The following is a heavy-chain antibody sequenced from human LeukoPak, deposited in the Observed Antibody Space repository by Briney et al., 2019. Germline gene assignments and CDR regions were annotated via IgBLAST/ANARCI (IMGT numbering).Heavy chain of an antibody. CDR1: GYLISSYD. Sequence: PGGSLRLSCAVSGYLISSYDMHWVRQAAGEGVEWVSAIGVIGDTYYADSVEGRFTIYRDIARNSLYLQMNSLRAGDTAVYYCAREYCSGGNCAGGYYFDLWGRGTLVTVSS. D-gene: IGHD2-15*01. CDR3: AREYCSGGNCAGGYYFDL. CDR2: IGVIGDT. J-gene: IGHJ2*01. V-gene: IGHV3-13*01.